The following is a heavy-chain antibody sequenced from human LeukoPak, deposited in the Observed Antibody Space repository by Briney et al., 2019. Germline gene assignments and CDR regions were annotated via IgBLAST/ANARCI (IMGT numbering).Heavy chain of an antibody. CDR1: GFTFSDAW. V-gene: IGHV3-15*01. Sequence: KTGGSLRLSCAASGFTFSDAWMGWVRQAPGKGLEWVGLIKSSFSGGTTDYAAPAKGRFTISRDDSKNMLYLQMNSLITEDTAVFYCTADLIGNSRGIDYWGQGTLVTVSS. J-gene: IGHJ4*02. D-gene: IGHD6-13*01. CDR3: TADLIGNSRGIDY. CDR2: IKSSFSGGTT.